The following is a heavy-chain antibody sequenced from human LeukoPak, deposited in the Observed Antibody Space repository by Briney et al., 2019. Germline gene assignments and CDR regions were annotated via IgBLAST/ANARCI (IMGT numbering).Heavy chain of an antibody. CDR2: IYYSGST. CDR1: GGSVSSGSYY. CDR3: ARAASDFWSGYYYYYMDV. D-gene: IGHD3-3*01. Sequence: SGTLSLTCTVSGGSVSSGSYYWSWIRQPPGKGLEWIGYIYYSGSTNYNPSLKSRVTISVDTSKNQFSLKLSSVTAADTAVYYCARAASDFWSGYYYYYMDVWGKGTTVTVSS. V-gene: IGHV4-61*01. J-gene: IGHJ6*03.